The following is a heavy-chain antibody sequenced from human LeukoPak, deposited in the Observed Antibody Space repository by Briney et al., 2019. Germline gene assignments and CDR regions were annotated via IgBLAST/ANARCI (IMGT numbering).Heavy chain of an antibody. D-gene: IGHD2-15*01. CDR3: ARVRCSGGSCPYYYYYYMDV. CDR2: MHHSGSA. V-gene: IGHV4-59*12. Sequence: SETLSLTCTVSGGSISSYFWSWVRQSPGKGLEWIGFMHHSGSANSNPSLKSRVTISIDTSKNQFSLKLRFVTAADTAVYYCARVRCSGGSCPYYYYYYMDVWGKGTTVTVSS. CDR1: GGSISSYF. J-gene: IGHJ6*03.